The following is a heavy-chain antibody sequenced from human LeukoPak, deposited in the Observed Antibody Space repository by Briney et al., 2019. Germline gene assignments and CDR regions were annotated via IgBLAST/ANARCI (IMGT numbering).Heavy chain of an antibody. J-gene: IGHJ3*02. Sequence: PGGSLRLSCVGSGFSFNTYTMNWVRQAPGKGLEWVSSIVRSSANIYDADSVKGRFTIPRDNSKNTLYLQMYSLRAEDTAKYYCAKDTSGWYDLGSFDIWGQGTMVTVSS. CDR3: AKDTSGWYDLGSFDI. CDR2: IVRSSANI. D-gene: IGHD6-19*01. V-gene: IGHV3-23*01. CDR1: GFSFNTYT.